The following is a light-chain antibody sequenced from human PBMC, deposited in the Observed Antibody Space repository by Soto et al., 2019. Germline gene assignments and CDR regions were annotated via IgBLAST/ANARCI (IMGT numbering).Light chain of an antibody. J-gene: IGKJ1*01. CDR2: GAS. CDR1: QSVSSNY. CDR3: QQYGISPRT. Sequence: EIVLTQSPGTLSLSPGERATLSCRASQSVSSNYLAWYQQKPGQAPRLLIYGASSRATGIPDNFSGSGSGTDFTLTISRLEPEDFAVYYCQQYGISPRTFGQGTKVEIK. V-gene: IGKV3-20*01.